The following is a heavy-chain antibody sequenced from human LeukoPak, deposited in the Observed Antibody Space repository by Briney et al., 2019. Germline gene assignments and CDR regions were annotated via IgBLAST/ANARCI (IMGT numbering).Heavy chain of an antibody. CDR3: AHYKLGWQPAAGDAFGI. CDR1: GYTLTELS. V-gene: IGHV1-24*01. CDR2: FDPEDGET. D-gene: IGHD3-10*01. J-gene: IGHJ3*02. Sequence: ASVKVSCKVSGYTLTELSMHWVRQAPGKGLEWMGGFDPEDGETIYAQKFQGRVTMTEDTSTDTAYMELSSLRSEDTAVYYCAHYKLGWQPAAGDAFGIWGQGTMVTVSS.